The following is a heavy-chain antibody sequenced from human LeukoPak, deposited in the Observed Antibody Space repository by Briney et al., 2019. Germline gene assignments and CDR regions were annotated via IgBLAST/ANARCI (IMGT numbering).Heavy chain of an antibody. D-gene: IGHD2-21*02. CDR3: AKGSGGGAWAFDY. V-gene: IGHV3-23*01. CDR1: GFTFSSYW. Sequence: GGSLRLSCAASGFTFSSYWMSWVRQAPGKGLEWVASISRTGDDKYHADSLKGRFTISRDNSKETLYLQMTSVRTEDTGIYYCAKGSGGGAWAFDYWGQGTLVTV. CDR2: ISRTGDDK. J-gene: IGHJ4*02.